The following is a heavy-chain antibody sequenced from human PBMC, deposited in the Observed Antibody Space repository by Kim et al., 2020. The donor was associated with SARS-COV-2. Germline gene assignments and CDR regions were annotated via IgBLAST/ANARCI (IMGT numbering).Heavy chain of an antibody. D-gene: IGHD2-21*01. CDR2: INPSGGST. J-gene: IGHJ4*02. V-gene: IGHV1-46*01. CDR3: ARAEAYCGGDCYYFDY. CDR1: GYTFTSYY. Sequence: ASVKVSCKASGYTFTSYYMHWVRQAPGQGLEWMGIINPSGGSTSYAQKFQGRVTMTRDTSTSTVYMELSSLRSEDTAVYYCARAEAYCGGDCYYFDYWGQGTLVTVSS.